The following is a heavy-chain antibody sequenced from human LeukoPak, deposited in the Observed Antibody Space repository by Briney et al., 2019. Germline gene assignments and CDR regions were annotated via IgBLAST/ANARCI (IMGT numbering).Heavy chain of an antibody. Sequence: GGSLRLSCAGSGFTFSSYAMSWVRQAPGKGLEWVSAISGSGGSTCYADSVMGRFTISRDNSKNTLYLQMNSLRAEDTAVYYCAKNYYDSSGYTNYFDYWGQGTLVTVSS. J-gene: IGHJ4*02. CDR1: GFTFSSYA. CDR2: ISGSGGST. V-gene: IGHV3-23*01. CDR3: AKNYYDSSGYTNYFDY. D-gene: IGHD3-22*01.